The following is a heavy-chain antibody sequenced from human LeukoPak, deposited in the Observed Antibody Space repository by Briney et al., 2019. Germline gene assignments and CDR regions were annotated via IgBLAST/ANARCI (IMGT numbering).Heavy chain of an antibody. V-gene: IGHV3-21*01. Sequence: GRSLRLSCAASGFTFSSYGMNWVRQAPGKGLEWVSSISSSSYIYYADSVKGRFTISRDNAKNSLYLQMNSLRAEDTAVYYCARDRGGIVVVPAAPKRGYGMDVWGQGTTVTVSS. CDR1: GFTFSSYG. J-gene: IGHJ6*02. D-gene: IGHD2-2*01. CDR3: ARDRGGIVVVPAAPKRGYGMDV. CDR2: ISSSSYI.